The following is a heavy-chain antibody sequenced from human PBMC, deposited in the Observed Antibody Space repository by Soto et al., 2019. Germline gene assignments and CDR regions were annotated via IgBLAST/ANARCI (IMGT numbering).Heavy chain of an antibody. J-gene: IGHJ3*02. D-gene: IGHD2-21*02. CDR1: GYTFNTSY. Sequence: QVQLVQSGSEVKKPGASVRVSCKASGYTFNTSYITWVPQAPGQGLEWMGIIDPGDGSTSHAQKFQGRVTMTSDTSASIVYMDLSSLRSEDTAVYHCVRVKELGTGGDKYVAFDIWGQGTLVTVSS. CDR2: IDPGDGST. V-gene: IGHV1-46*02. CDR3: VRVKELGTGGDKYVAFDI.